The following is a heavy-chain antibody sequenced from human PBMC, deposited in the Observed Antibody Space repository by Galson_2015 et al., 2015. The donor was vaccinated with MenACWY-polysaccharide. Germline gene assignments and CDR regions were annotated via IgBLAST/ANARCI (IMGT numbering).Heavy chain of an antibody. J-gene: IGHJ3*02. CDR2: INTNTGNP. V-gene: IGHV7-4-1*02. Sequence: SVKVSCKASGSTFGSYAMNWVRQAPGQGLEWMGWINTNTGNPTSAPGFTGRFVFSLDTSVSTAYLQISSLKAEDTAVYYCARESEYYDSFDGFDIWGQGTMVTVSS. CDR1: GSTFGSYA. D-gene: IGHD3-22*01. CDR3: ARESEYYDSFDGFDI.